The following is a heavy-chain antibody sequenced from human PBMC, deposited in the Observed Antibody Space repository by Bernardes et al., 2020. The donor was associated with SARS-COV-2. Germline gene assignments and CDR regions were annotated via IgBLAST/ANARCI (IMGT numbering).Heavy chain of an antibody. J-gene: IGHJ6*02. CDR3: AREGCSGGSCHSRNYYYYYGMDV. CDR2: INHSGST. Sequence: SETLSLTCAVYGWSFSGYYWSWIRQPPGKGLEWIGEINHSGSTNYHPSLKSRVTISVDTSKNQFSLKLSSVTAADTAVYYCAREGCSGGSCHSRNYYYYYGMDVWGQGTTVTVSS. D-gene: IGHD2-15*01. CDR1: GWSFSGYY. V-gene: IGHV4-34*01.